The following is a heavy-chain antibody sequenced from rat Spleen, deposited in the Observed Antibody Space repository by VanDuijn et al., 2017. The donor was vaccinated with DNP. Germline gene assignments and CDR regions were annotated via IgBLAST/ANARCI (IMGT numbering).Heavy chain of an antibody. CDR1: GFNFNNYW. Sequence: EVKLVESGGGLVQPGRSLKLSCVASGFNFNNYWMGWARQAPGKGLEWIGEINKDSSITNYAPSLKDKITISRDNAQNTLYLQMSKLTSEDTAIYYCGREIPPMDAWGQGTSVTVSS. J-gene: IGHJ4*01. D-gene: IGHD3-1*01. CDR2: INKDSSIT. V-gene: IGHV4-2*01. CDR3: GREIPPMDA.